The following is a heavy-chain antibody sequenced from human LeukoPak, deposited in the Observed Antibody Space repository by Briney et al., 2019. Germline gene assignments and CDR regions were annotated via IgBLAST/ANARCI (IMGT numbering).Heavy chain of an antibody. D-gene: IGHD1-1*01. Sequence: GGSLRLSCTGSGFTFGDHAMSWVRQAPGKGLEWVGFIRSKAYRGTTEYAASVKGRFTISRDDSASIAYLQMDSLKTEDTAVYYCARGPIQLWIHNAMDVWGQGTTVTVSS. J-gene: IGHJ6*02. CDR3: ARGPIQLWIHNAMDV. CDR1: GFTFGDHA. V-gene: IGHV3-49*04. CDR2: IRSKAYRGTT.